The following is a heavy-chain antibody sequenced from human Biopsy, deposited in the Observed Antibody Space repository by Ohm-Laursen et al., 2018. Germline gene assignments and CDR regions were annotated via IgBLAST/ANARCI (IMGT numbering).Heavy chain of an antibody. Sequence: SLRLSCAAPGFIFGDFGMHWVRQAPGKGPERVAVIWHDGSEKYYAGSVKGRFSISRDNSKNTLNLQMNSLRVEDTAIYYCVSEVVGDTDHWGQGTLVIVSS. V-gene: IGHV3-33*01. CDR3: VSEVVGDTDH. J-gene: IGHJ4*02. D-gene: IGHD2-15*01. CDR1: GFIFGDFG. CDR2: IWHDGSEK.